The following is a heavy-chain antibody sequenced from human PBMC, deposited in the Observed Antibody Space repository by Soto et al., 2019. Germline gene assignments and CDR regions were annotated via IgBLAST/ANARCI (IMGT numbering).Heavy chain of an antibody. Sequence: GESLKISCAASGFTFSSYAMSWVRQAPGKGLEWVSAISGSGGSTYYADSVKGRFTISRDNSKNTLYLQMNSLRAEDTAVYYLATQGGDDRRSQGLTSSSLSAYYYYGTDVWGQGTTVTVSS. J-gene: IGHJ6*02. CDR1: GFTFSSYA. D-gene: IGHD3-16*01. CDR2: ISGSGGST. V-gene: IGHV3-23*01. CDR3: ATQGGDDRRSQGLTSSSLSAYYYYGTDV.